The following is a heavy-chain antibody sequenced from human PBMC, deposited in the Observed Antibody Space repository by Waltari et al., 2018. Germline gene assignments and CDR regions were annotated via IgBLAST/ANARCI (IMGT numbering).Heavy chain of an antibody. CDR1: GGSISRGSYY. D-gene: IGHD1-26*01. CDR3: ARGSNGGIDP. Sequence: QVQLQESGPGLVKPSQTLSLTCTVSGGSISRGSYYWSWIRKPAGKGLEWIGRIYTSGCTNYNPSPKSRVTRSVDTSKNQFSLKLSSVTAADTAVYYGARGSNGGIDPWGQGTLVTVSS. V-gene: IGHV4-61*02. CDR2: IYTSGCT. J-gene: IGHJ5*02.